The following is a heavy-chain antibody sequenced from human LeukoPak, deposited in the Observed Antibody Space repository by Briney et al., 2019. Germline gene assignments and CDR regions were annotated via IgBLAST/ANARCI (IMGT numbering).Heavy chain of an antibody. D-gene: IGHD6-13*01. CDR2: IDHSGRT. CDR3: ARKSIVTAGRKPYDY. Sequence: SETLSLTCAVYGGSFSGYYWSWIRQPSGKGLEWIGEIDHSGRTNSNPSLKGRVTISVDISKNQFFLRLRSVAAADTAVYYCARKSIVTAGRKPYDYWDQGALVTVSP. J-gene: IGHJ4*02. V-gene: IGHV4-34*01. CDR1: GGSFSGYY.